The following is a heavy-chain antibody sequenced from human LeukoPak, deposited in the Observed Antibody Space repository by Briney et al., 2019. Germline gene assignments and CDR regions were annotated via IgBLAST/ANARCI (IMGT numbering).Heavy chain of an antibody. CDR3: ARGGRTTWHGMDV. D-gene: IGHD4-17*01. CDR2: IWYDGSNK. J-gene: IGHJ6*02. Sequence: PGRSLRLSCEASGFTFSTYGMHWVRQAPGKGLEWVAVIWYDGSNKNYADSVKGRFTIPRDISKNTLYLQMNSLRAEDTAVYYCARGGRTTWHGMDVWGQGTTVTVSS. V-gene: IGHV3-33*01. CDR1: GFTFSTYG.